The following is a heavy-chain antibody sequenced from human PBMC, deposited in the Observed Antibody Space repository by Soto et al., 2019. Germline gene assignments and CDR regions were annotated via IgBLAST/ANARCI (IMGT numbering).Heavy chain of an antibody. D-gene: IGHD3-3*01. Sequence: GESLKISCKGSGYNFAGYWIAWVRQMPGKGLELMGIIYPSDSDTRYRPSFQGQVTISADKSISSAYLQWSSLRASDTAMYYCARGGVSTRTFDYWGQGAPVSVS. CDR1: GYNFAGYW. V-gene: IGHV5-51*01. CDR2: IYPSDSDT. CDR3: ARGGVSTRTFDY. J-gene: IGHJ4*02.